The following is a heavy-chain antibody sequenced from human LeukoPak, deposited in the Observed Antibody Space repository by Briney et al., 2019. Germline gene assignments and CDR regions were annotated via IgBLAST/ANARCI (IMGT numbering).Heavy chain of an antibody. D-gene: IGHD1-26*01. CDR3: ARLRGSYGVIDY. V-gene: IGHV4-38-2*02. CDR1: GYSISSGYY. CDR2: IYHSGST. J-gene: IGHJ4*02. Sequence: KPSETLSLTCTVSGYSISSGYYWGWIRQPPGKGLEWIGSIYHSGSTYYNPSLKSRVTISVDTSKNQFSLKLSSVTAADTAVYYCARLRGSYGVIDYWGQGTLVTVSS.